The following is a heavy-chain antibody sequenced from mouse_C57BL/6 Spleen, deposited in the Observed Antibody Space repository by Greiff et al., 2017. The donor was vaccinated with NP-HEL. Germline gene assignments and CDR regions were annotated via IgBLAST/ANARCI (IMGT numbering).Heavy chain of an antibody. CDR2: IDPEDGDT. CDR1: GFNIKDYY. J-gene: IGHJ3*01. Sequence: DVQLQESGAELVRPGASVKLSCTASGFNIKDYYMHWVKQRPEQGLEWLGRIDPEDGDTEYAPKFQGKATMTTDTSSNTAYLQLSSLTSEDTAVYYCTSGSSGFAYGGQGTLVTVSA. V-gene: IGHV14-1*01. CDR3: TSGSSGFAY. D-gene: IGHD1-1*01.